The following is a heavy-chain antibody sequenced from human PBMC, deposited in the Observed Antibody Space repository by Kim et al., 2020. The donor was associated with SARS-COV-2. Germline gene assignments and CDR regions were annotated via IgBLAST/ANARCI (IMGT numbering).Heavy chain of an antibody. J-gene: IGHJ2*01. D-gene: IGHD3-10*01. CDR3: ARRLSNTSGAGSLYCDL. V-gene: IGHV4-34*01. CDR2: INHRGRT. Sequence: SETLSLTCAVYGGSFSGFYWSWIRQPPGRGLEWIGEINHRGRTNYNPSLKRRVTISVDTSKNQFSLRLTSVTAADTAVYYCARRLSNTSGAGSLYCDLWG. CDR1: GGSFSGFY.